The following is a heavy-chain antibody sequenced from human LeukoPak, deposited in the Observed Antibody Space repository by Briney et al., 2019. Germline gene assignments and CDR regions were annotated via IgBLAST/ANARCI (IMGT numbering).Heavy chain of an antibody. CDR2: ISAYNGNT. CDR3: ARFRPPRNYYDSSGYYFDR. J-gene: IGHJ4*02. CDR1: GYTFTSYG. Sequence: ASVKVSCKASGYTFTSYGISWVRQAPGQGLEWMGWISAYNGNTNYAQKLQGRVTMTTDTSTSTAYMELRSLRSDDTAVYYCARFRPPRNYYDSSGYYFDRWGQGTLVTVSS. V-gene: IGHV1-18*01. D-gene: IGHD3-22*01.